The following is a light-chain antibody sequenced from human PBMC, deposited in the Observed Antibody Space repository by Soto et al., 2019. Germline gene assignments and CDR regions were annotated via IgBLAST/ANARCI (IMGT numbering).Light chain of an antibody. CDR2: VAS. CDR3: PQSSEPTCT. J-gene: IGKJ1*01. Sequence: VQMNMSASAVSSSIRDRVTITCRASQTISSYLNWYQQKPGKAPKLLIYVASSLQGGVPSRFSGSGSGTDFTLTISCLQPEDFATYYCPQSSEPTCTFGQVANVAIK. CDR1: QTISSY. V-gene: IGKV1-39*01.